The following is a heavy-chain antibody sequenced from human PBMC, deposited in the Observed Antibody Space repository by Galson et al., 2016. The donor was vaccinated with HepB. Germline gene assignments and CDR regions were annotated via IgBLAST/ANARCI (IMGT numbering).Heavy chain of an antibody. Sequence: SLRLSCAASGFTFRSYAMHWVRQAPGKGLEWVAVISYDGNNKHYVDSVKGRFTISRHNSKNTLYLQMNSLRADDTAVYYCARGYCSGGRCYSFDYWGQGTLVTVSS. CDR1: GFTFRSYA. CDR3: ARGYCSGGRCYSFDY. CDR2: ISYDGNNK. D-gene: IGHD2-15*01. J-gene: IGHJ4*02. V-gene: IGHV3-30-3*01.